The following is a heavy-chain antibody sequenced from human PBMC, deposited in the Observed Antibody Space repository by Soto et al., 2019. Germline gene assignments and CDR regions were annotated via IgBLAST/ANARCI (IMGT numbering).Heavy chain of an antibody. J-gene: IGHJ4*02. D-gene: IGHD4-17*01. Sequence: SVKVSCKASGGTFSSYAISWVRQAPGQGLEWMGGIIPIFGTANYAQKFQGRVTITADESTSTAYMELSSLRSEDTAVYYCASTLYGDNVAYWGRGTAVPVSS. V-gene: IGHV1-69*13. CDR3: ASTLYGDNVAY. CDR2: IIPIFGTA. CDR1: GGTFSSYA.